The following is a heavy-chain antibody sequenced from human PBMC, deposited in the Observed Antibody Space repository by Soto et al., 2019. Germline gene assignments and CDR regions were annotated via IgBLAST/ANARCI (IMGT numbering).Heavy chain of an antibody. V-gene: IGHV4-39*01. D-gene: IGHD3-3*01. J-gene: IGHJ4*02. Sequence: TSETLSLTCTVSGGSISSSSYYWGGIRQPPGKGLEWIGSIYYSGSTYYNPSLKSRVTISVDTSKNQFSLKLSSVTAADTAVYYCASLCNYDLWSAHDYWGQGTLVTVSS. CDR1: GGSISSSSYY. CDR3: ASLCNYDLWSAHDY. CDR2: IYYSGST.